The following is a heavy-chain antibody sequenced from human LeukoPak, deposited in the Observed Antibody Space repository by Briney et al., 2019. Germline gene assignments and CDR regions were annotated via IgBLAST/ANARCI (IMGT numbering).Heavy chain of an antibody. D-gene: IGHD3-22*01. CDR3: ARGSSNPDSSGYYPFGY. CDR2: IIPIFGTA. Sequence: ASVKVSCKASGGTFISYAISWVRQPPGQGLEWMGGIIPIFGTANYAQKFQGRVTITTDESTSTAYMELSSLRSEDTAVYYCARGSSNPDSSGYYPFGYWGQGTLVTVSS. CDR1: GGTFISYA. J-gene: IGHJ4*02. V-gene: IGHV1-69*05.